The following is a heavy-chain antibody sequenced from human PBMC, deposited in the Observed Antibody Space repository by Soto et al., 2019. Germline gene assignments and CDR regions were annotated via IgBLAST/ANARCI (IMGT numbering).Heavy chain of an antibody. CDR2: IWYDGSNK. D-gene: IGHD6-6*01. J-gene: IGHJ4*02. Sequence: PGGSLRLSCAASGFTFSSYGMHWVRQAPGKGLEWVAVIWYDGSNKYYADSVKGRFTISRDNSKNTLYLQMNSLRAEDTAVYYCARDEVTEQIVLPGYWGQGTLVTVSS. CDR1: GFTFSSYG. CDR3: ARDEVTEQIVLPGY. V-gene: IGHV3-33*01.